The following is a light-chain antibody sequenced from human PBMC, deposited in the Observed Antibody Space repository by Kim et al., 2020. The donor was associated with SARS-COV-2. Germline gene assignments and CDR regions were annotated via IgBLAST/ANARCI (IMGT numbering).Light chain of an antibody. V-gene: IGKV1-9*01. CDR3: QQYYSTPPGT. CDR2: AAS. Sequence: DIQLTQSPSFLSASVGDRVTITCRASQGISSYLAWYQQKPGKAPKLLIYAASTLQSGVPSRFSGSGSGTDYTLTISSLQPEDFATYYCQQYYSTPPGTFGQGTKLEI. CDR1: QGISSY. J-gene: IGKJ2*02.